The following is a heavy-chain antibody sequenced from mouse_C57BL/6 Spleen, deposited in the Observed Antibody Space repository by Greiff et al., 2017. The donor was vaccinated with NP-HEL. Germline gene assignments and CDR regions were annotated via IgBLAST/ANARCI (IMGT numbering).Heavy chain of an antibody. CDR3: ARDGDDGYYVEFAY. D-gene: IGHD2-3*01. J-gene: IGHJ3*01. V-gene: IGHV1-22*01. CDR1: GYTFADYN. Sequence: EVQGVESGPELVKPGASVKMSCKASGYTFADYNMHWVKQSHGKSLEWIGYINPNNGGTSYNQKFKGKATLTVNKSSSTAYMELRSLTSEDSAVYYCARDGDDGYYVEFAYWGQGTLVTVSA. CDR2: INPNNGGT.